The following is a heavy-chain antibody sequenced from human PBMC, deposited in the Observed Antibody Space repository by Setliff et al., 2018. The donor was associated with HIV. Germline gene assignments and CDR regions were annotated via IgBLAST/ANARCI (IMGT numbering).Heavy chain of an antibody. CDR1: GGSFSNYY. V-gene: IGHV4-34*01. J-gene: IGHJ4*02. Sequence: SETLSPPCTVYGGSFSNYYTNWIRPPPGKGLEWIGELSPSGTTRSNPSLQSRVTISLDTSNNQFSLKLTSVTAADTAMYYCASFFVTTVTNQDYWGQGTPVTVSS. D-gene: IGHD4-17*01. CDR2: LSPSGTT. CDR3: ASFFVTTVTNQDY.